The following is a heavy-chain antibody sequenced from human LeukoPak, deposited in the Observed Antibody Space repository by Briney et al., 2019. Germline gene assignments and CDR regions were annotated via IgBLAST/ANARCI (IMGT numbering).Heavy chain of an antibody. D-gene: IGHD2-2*01. CDR3: ARGLGYCTSTTCLLPFDY. CDR2: IYSGGST. Sequence: GSLRLSCAASGFTVSTYYMTWVRQAPGKGLECVSVIYSGGSTYYADSVKGRFTVSRDNSKNTLYLQMNSLRAEDTAMYYCARGLGYCTSTTCLLPFDYWGQGTLVTVSS. CDR1: GFTVSTYY. J-gene: IGHJ4*02. V-gene: IGHV3-53*01.